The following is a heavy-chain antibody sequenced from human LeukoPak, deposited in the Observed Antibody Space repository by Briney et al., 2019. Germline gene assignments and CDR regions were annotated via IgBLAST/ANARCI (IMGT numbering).Heavy chain of an antibody. CDR3: AKGSYYDNSGSFYFDY. CDR1: GFTFSSYA. J-gene: IGHJ4*02. D-gene: IGHD3-22*01. CDR2: ISGSGGST. Sequence: GGSLRLSCAASGFTFSSYAMSWVRQAPGKGLEWVSAISGSGGSTYYADSVKGRFTISRDNSKNTLYVQVNSLGTEDTAAYYCAKGSYYDNSGSFYFDYWGQGTLVTVSS. V-gene: IGHV3-23*01.